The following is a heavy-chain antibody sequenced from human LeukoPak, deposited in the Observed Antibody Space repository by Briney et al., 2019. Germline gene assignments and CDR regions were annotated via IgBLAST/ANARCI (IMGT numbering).Heavy chain of an antibody. CDR2: IYYSGST. J-gene: IGHJ3*02. Sequence: PSETLSLTCTVSGGSISSSSYYWGWIRQPPGKGLGWIGSIYYSGSTYYNPSLKSRVTISVDTSKNQFSLKLSSVTAADTAVYYCAKHEVIARRAFDIWGQGTMVTVSS. CDR3: AKHEVIARRAFDI. CDR1: GGSISSSSYY. D-gene: IGHD2-21*01. V-gene: IGHV4-39*01.